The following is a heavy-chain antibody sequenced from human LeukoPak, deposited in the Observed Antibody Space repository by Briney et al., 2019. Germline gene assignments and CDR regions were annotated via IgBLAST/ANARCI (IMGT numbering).Heavy chain of an antibody. D-gene: IGHD3-10*01. CDR2: FYHSGNT. J-gene: IGHJ3*01. Sequence: SETLSLTCAVSGFSISSGYYWGWIRPPPGKGLEWIGIFYHSGNTYSNPSLKSRVTISVDTSKNQFSLKLSSVPAADTAVYYCPRLLKWFGVHAFDLWGQGGMLTV. CDR1: GFSISSGYY. V-gene: IGHV4-38-2*01. CDR3: PRLLKWFGVHAFDL.